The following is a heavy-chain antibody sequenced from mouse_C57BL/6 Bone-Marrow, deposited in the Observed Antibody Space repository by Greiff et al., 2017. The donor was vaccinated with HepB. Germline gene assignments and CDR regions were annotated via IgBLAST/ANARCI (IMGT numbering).Heavy chain of an antibody. CDR3: ARENYGNYYAMDY. CDR2: IWTGGGT. J-gene: IGHJ4*01. Sequence: VQRVESGPGLVAPSQSLSITCTVSGFSLTSYAISWVRQPPGKGLEWLGVIWTGGGTNYNSALKSRLSISKDNSKSQVFLKMNSLQTDDTARYYCARENYGNYYAMDYWGQGTSVTVSS. CDR1: GFSLTSYA. V-gene: IGHV2-9-1*01. D-gene: IGHD2-1*01.